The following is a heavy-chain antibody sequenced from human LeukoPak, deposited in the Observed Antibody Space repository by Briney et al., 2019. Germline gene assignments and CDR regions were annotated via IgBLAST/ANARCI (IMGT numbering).Heavy chain of an antibody. CDR1: GGSSSGYY. CDR3: AKDHYSYMDV. CDR2: INHSGST. J-gene: IGHJ6*03. Sequence: PSETLSLTCVLYGGSSSGYYWSWIRQPPGKGLEWIGEINHSGSTNYNPSLKSRVTISVDTSKNQFSLKLSSVTAADTTVYYCAKDHYSYMDVWGKGTTVTVSS. V-gene: IGHV4-34*01.